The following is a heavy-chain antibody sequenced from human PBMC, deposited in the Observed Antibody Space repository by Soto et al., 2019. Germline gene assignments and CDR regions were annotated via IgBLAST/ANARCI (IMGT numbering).Heavy chain of an antibody. D-gene: IGHD4-4*01. CDR2: IYYSGST. Sequence: TSETLSVTRTFSGGSISSGGYYWIWVPQHPGKGLEWIGYIYYSGSTYYNPSLKSRVTISVDTSKNQFSLKLSSVTAADTAVYYCARTYSNYVGGGYWGQGTLVTVSS. CDR3: ARTYSNYVGGGY. J-gene: IGHJ4*02. CDR1: GGSISSGGYY. V-gene: IGHV4-31*03.